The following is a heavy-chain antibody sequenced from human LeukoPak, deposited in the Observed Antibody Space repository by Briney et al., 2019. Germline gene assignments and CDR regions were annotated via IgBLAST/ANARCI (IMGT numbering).Heavy chain of an antibody. CDR2: IYYSGST. CDR1: GGSISSYY. Sequence: PSETLSLTCTVSGGSISSYYWSWIRQPPGKGLEWIGYIYYSGSTNYNPSLKSRVTISVDTSKNQFSLKLSSVTAADTAMYYCARGDLIAALDYWGQGTLVTVSS. J-gene: IGHJ4*02. CDR3: ARGDLIAALDY. V-gene: IGHV4-59*01. D-gene: IGHD6-13*01.